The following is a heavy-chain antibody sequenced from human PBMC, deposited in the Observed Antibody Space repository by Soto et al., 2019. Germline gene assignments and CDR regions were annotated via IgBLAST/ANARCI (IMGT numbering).Heavy chain of an antibody. CDR3: ARDYVIAAAGTDYYYGMDV. Sequence: GGSLRLSCAASGFTFSDYYMSWIRQAPGKGLEWVSYISSSSSYTNYADSVKGRFTISRDNAKNSLYLQMNSLRAEDTAVYYCARDYVIAAAGTDYYYGMDVWGQGTTVTVSS. CDR2: ISSSSSYT. CDR1: GFTFSDYY. D-gene: IGHD6-13*01. J-gene: IGHJ6*02. V-gene: IGHV3-11*06.